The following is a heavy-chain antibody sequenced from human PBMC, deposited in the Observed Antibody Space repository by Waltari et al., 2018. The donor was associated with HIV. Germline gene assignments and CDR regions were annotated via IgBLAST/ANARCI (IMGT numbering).Heavy chain of an antibody. CDR3: ARGLGGEEPVVAADYFDY. CDR1: GFTFSSYA. J-gene: IGHJ4*02. CDR2: ISSNGGST. D-gene: IGHD2-15*01. V-gene: IGHV3-64*01. Sequence: EVQLVESGGGLVQPGGSLRLSCAASGFTFSSYAMHWVRQAPGTGLEYVSAISSNGGSTYYANSVKGRFTISRDNSKNTLYLQMGSLRAEDMAVYYCARGLGGEEPVVAADYFDYWGQGTLVTVSS.